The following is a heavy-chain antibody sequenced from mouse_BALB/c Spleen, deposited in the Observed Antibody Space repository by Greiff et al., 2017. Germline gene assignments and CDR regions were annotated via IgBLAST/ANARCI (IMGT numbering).Heavy chain of an antibody. CDR1: GYTFTSYW. J-gene: IGHJ2*01. Sequence: VKLMESGAELAKPGASVKMSCKASGYTFTSYWMHWVKQRPGQGLEWIGYINPSTGYTEYNQKFKDKATLTADKSSSTAYMQLSSLTSEDSAVYYCARGYGYRYFDYWGQGTTLTVSS. CDR3: ARGYGYRYFDY. D-gene: IGHD1-2*01. V-gene: IGHV1-7*01. CDR2: INPSTGYT.